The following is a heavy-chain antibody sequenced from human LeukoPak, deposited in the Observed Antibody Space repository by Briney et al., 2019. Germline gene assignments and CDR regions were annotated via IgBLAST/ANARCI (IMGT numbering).Heavy chain of an antibody. Sequence: SETLSLTCTVSGGSISSSSYYWGWIRQPPGKGLEWIGSIYYSGSTYYNPSLKSRVTISVATSKNQFSLKLSSVTAADTAVYYCARLEMATITYWGQGTLVTVSS. D-gene: IGHD5-24*01. CDR3: ARLEMATITY. CDR1: GGSISSSSYY. CDR2: IYYSGST. J-gene: IGHJ4*02. V-gene: IGHV4-39*01.